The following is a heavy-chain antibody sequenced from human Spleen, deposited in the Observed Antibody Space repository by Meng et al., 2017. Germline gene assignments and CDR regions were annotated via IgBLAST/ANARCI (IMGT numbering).Heavy chain of an antibody. CDR1: GGTFSSYT. D-gene: IGHD4-17*01. J-gene: IGHJ3*02. CDR2: IIPILGIA. V-gene: IGHV1-69*09. CDR3: ARDYGDGDAFDI. Sequence: QVQLVQSGAEVKKPGSSVKVSCKASGGTFSSYTISWVRQAPGQGLEWMGRIIPILGIANYAQKFQGRVTITADKSTSTAYMELSSLRSEDTAVYYCARDYGDGDAFDIWGQGTMVTVSS.